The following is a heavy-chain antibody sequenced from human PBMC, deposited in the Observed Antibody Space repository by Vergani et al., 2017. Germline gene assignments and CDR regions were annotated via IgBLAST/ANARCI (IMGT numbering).Heavy chain of an antibody. CDR1: GYTFTSYG. CDR3: ARDKGEQQLVWFGWFDP. V-gene: IGHV1-18*04. CDR2: ISAYNGNT. Sequence: QVQLVQSGAEVKKPGASVTVSCKASGYTFTSYGISWVRQAPGQGLEWMGWISAYNGNTNYAQKLQGRVTMTTDTSTSTAYMELRSLRSDDTAVYYCARDKGEQQLVWFGWFDPWGQGTLVTVSS. J-gene: IGHJ5*02. D-gene: IGHD6-13*01.